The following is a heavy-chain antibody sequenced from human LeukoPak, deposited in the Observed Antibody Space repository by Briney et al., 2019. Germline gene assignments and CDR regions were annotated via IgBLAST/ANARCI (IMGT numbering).Heavy chain of an antibody. CDR3: ARDNYGGNPQFDY. J-gene: IGHJ4*02. Sequence: VASVKVSCKASGYTFTSYGISWVRQAPGQGLEWMGWINPNSGGTNYAQKFQGRVTMTRDTSISTAYMELSRLRSDDTAVYYCARDNYGGNPQFDYWGQGTLVTVSS. CDR2: INPNSGGT. V-gene: IGHV1-2*02. D-gene: IGHD4-23*01. CDR1: GYTFTSYG.